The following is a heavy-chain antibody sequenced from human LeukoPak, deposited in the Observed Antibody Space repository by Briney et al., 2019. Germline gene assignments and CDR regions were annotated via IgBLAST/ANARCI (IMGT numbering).Heavy chain of an antibody. CDR3: ARVGIAARYRPRIDY. CDR2: INPNSGGT. V-gene: IGHV1-2*02. D-gene: IGHD6-6*01. J-gene: IGHJ4*02. Sequence: ASVKVSCKASGYTFTGYYMHWVRQAPGQGLEWMGWINPNSGGTNYAQKFQGRVTMTRDTSISTAYMELSRLRSDDTAVYYCARVGIAARYRPRIDYWGQGTLVTVSS. CDR1: GYTFTGYY.